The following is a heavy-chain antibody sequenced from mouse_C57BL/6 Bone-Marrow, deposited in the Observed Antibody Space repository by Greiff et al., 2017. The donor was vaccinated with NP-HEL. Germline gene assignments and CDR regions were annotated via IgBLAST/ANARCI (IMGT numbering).Heavy chain of an antibody. Sequence: QVQLQQPGAELVKPGASVKLSCKASGYTFTSYWMHWVKQRPGRGLEWIGRIDPNSGGTKYNEKFKSKATLTVDKPSSTAYMQLSSLTSEDSAIYYCERGNYDNSFYWDIDVWGTGTTVTVSS. D-gene: IGHD1-1*01. V-gene: IGHV1-72*01. CDR3: ERGNYDNSFYWDIDV. J-gene: IGHJ1*03. CDR2: IDPNSGGT. CDR1: GYTFTSYW.